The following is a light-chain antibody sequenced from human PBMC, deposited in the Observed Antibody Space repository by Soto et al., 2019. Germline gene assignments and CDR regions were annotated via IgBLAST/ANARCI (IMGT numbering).Light chain of an antibody. CDR3: SSYSGSPTYVL. Sequence: QAVVTQPASVSGSPGQSITISCTGTSGDIGNYNLVSWYQQHPGKAPRLMIYEGNKRPSGVSNRFSGSKSGSTASLTISGLQADDAADYYCSSYSGSPTYVLFGGGTKLTVL. CDR2: EGN. CDR1: SGDIGNYNL. J-gene: IGLJ2*01. V-gene: IGLV2-23*01.